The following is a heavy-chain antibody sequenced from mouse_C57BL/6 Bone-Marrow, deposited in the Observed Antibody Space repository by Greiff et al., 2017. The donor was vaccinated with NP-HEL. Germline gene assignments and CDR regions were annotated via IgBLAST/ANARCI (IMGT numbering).Heavy chain of an antibody. J-gene: IGHJ1*03. Sequence: VQLQQSGAELVKPGASVKISCKASGYAFSSYWMNWVKQRPGKGLEWIGQIYPGDGDTNYNGKFKGKATLTADKSSSTAYMQLSSLTSEDSAVYFCARYYYGSRPCWYCDVWGTGTAVTVSS. D-gene: IGHD1-1*01. V-gene: IGHV1-80*01. CDR3: ARYYYGSRPCWYCDV. CDR2: IYPGDGDT. CDR1: GYAFSSYW.